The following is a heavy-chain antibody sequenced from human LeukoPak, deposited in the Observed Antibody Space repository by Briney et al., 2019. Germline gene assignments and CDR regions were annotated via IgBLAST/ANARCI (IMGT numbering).Heavy chain of an antibody. CDR2: ISAYNGNT. J-gene: IGHJ4*01. CDR3: ARVDYASGSYYFDY. V-gene: IGHV1-18*01. D-gene: IGHD3-10*01. Sequence: ASVKVSCKASGYTFASYGISWVRQAPGQGLEWMGWISAYNGNTNYAQKLQGRVTMTTDTSTSTAYMELRSLRSDDTAVYYCARVDYASGSYYFDYWGXGTLVTVSS. CDR1: GYTFASYG.